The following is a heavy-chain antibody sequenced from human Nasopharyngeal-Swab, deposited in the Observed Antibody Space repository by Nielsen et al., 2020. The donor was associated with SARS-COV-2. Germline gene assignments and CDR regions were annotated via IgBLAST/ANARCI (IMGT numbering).Heavy chain of an antibody. CDR3: AREWYSSSWYTSNWFDP. CDR1: GGSISSGDYY. Sequence: SETLSLTCTVSGGSISSGDYYWSWIRQPPGKGLEWIGYIYYSGSTYYNPSLKSRVTISVDTSKNQFSLKLSSVTAADTAVYYCAREWYSSSWYTSNWFDPWGQGTLVTVSS. D-gene: IGHD6-13*01. V-gene: IGHV4-30-4*01. J-gene: IGHJ5*02. CDR2: IYYSGST.